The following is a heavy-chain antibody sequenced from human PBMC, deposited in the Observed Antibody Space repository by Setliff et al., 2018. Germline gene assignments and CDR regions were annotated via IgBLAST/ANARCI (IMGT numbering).Heavy chain of an antibody. CDR2: IDPSGNT. J-gene: IGHJ4*02. CDR1: GGSISSYY. D-gene: IGHD3-3*01. Sequence: SETLSLTCTVSGGSISSYYWSWIRQPPGRGLEWIGHIDPSGNTNYNPSLKSRVTIPVDTSKNQFSLKLSSVTAADTAVYFCARGYYNFLSGYYTPYYFDYWGQGTLVTVSS. CDR3: ARGYYNFLSGYYTPYYFDY. V-gene: IGHV4-59*01.